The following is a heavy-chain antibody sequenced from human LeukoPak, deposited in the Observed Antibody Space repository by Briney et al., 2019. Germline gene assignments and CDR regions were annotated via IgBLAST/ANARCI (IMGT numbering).Heavy chain of an antibody. CDR3: ARGYYDSGGYLDAFDI. D-gene: IGHD3-22*01. CDR2: TYYRSTWYN. V-gene: IGHV6-1*01. Sequence: SQTLSLTCAISGDSVSRNSVAWNWIRQSPSRGLEWLGRTYYRSTWYNDYGLSVRSRVTIDPDTSKNQFSLQLDSVTPEDTAVYYCARGYYDSGGYLDAFDIWGQGTMVTVSS. CDR1: GDSVSRNSVA. J-gene: IGHJ3*02.